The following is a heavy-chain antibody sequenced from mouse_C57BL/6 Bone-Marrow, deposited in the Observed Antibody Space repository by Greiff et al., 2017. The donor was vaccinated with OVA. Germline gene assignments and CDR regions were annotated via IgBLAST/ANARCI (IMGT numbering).Heavy chain of an antibody. V-gene: IGHV7-1*01. Sequence: EVQVVESGGGLVQSGRSLRLSCATSGFTFSDFYMEWVRQAPGKGLEWIAASRNKANDYTTEYSASVKGRFIVSKDTSQSILYLQMNALRSEDTAIYYCARDATYRNYAMDYWGQGTSVTVSS. J-gene: IGHJ4*01. CDR3: ARDATYRNYAMDY. D-gene: IGHD5-1*01. CDR2: SRNKANDYTT. CDR1: GFTFSDFY.